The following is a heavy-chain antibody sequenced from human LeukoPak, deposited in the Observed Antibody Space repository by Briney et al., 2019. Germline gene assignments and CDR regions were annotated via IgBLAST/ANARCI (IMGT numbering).Heavy chain of an antibody. V-gene: IGHV3-11*04. CDR1: GFTFSDYY. Sequence: TGGSLRLSCAASGFTFSDYYMSWIRQAPGKGLEWVSHISSSGRTIYYADSVKGRLTISRDNAENSLYLQMSSLRAEDTAVYYCARGSSSSPAANYYFYYYIDVWGKGTTATVS. D-gene: IGHD6-6*01. CDR2: ISSSGRTI. J-gene: IGHJ6*03. CDR3: ARGSSSSPAANYYFYYYIDV.